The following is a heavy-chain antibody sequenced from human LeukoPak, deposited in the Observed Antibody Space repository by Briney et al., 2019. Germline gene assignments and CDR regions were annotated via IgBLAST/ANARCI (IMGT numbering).Heavy chain of an antibody. Sequence: PGGSLRLSCAATGFTFSSYWMHWVRQAAGKGLVWVSRINSAGSSTSYADSVKGRFTISRDNAKNTLYLQMNSVRADDTAVFYCARGGAYYSYDAFDIWGQGTMVTVSS. CDR3: ARGGAYYSYDAFDI. CDR1: GFTFSSYW. CDR2: INSAGSST. J-gene: IGHJ3*02. V-gene: IGHV3-74*01. D-gene: IGHD3-22*01.